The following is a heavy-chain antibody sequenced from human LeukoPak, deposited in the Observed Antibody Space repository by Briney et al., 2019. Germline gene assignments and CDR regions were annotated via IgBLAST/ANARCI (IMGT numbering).Heavy chain of an antibody. J-gene: IGHJ4*02. V-gene: IGHV4-39*01. CDR3: AKRGPGTGWSFDY. CDR2: THYGGST. CDR1: RDSLSSITYY. Sequence: SETLSDTSTLPRDSLSSITYYWGCIRQPPGNGLEWIGNTHYGGSTNYNASLKSRVTISIDTSKNQFPLVLRSVTAADTAVYYCAKRGPGTGWSFDYWGQGILITVSS. D-gene: IGHD6-19*01.